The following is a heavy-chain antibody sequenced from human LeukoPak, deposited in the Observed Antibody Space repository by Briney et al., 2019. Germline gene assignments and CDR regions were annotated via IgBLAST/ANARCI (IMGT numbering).Heavy chain of an antibody. CDR3: ARGDDSSGYYYSDFFDY. Sequence: PSETLSLTCTVSGGSISSGGYYWSWIRQHPGKGLEWIGYIYYSGSTYYNPSLKSRVTISVDTSKNQFSLKLSSVTAADTAVYYCARGDDSSGYYYSDFFDYWGQGTLVTVSS. CDR2: IYYSGST. J-gene: IGHJ4*02. D-gene: IGHD3-22*01. V-gene: IGHV4-31*03. CDR1: GGSISSGGYY.